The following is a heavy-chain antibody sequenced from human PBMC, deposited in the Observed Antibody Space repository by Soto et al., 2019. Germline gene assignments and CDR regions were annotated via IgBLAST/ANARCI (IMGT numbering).Heavy chain of an antibody. J-gene: IGHJ3*02. CDR3: APHVSCSGGSYQYDAFAI. CDR1: GDTVSSHS. Sequence: GGSLRLSCEGSGDTVSSHSMTWIRQAPGKGPEWVSTITADGGTYYADSVKGRFAMSRDTSESTLYLQMNSLGAEDTAAYYCAPHVSCSGGSYQYDAFAIRGQGTMVTVSS. D-gene: IGHD2-15*01. CDR2: ITADGGT. V-gene: IGHV3-23*01.